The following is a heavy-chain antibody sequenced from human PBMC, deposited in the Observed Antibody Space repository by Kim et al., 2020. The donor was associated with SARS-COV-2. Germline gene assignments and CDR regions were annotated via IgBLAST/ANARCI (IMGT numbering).Heavy chain of an antibody. J-gene: IGHJ3*02. Sequence: GGSLRLSCAASGFTFSNAWMSWVRQAPGKGLEWVGRIKSKTDGGTTDYAAPVKGRFTISRDDSKNTLYLQMNSLKTEDTAVYYCTTPGEDYYDSSGYYYGAFDIWGQGTMVTVSS. V-gene: IGHV3-15*01. CDR3: TTPGEDYYDSSGYYYGAFDI. CDR1: GFTFSNAW. D-gene: IGHD3-22*01. CDR2: IKSKTDGGTT.